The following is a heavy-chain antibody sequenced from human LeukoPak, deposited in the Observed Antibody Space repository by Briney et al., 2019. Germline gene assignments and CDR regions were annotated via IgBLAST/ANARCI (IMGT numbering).Heavy chain of an antibody. CDR2: IYYSGST. D-gene: IGHD3-10*01. Sequence: TSETLSLTCTVSGGPISSSSYYWGWIRQPPGKGLEWIGSIYYSGSTYYNPSLKSRVTMSVDTSKNQFSLKLSSVTAADTAVYYCARDFSDYGSGSYIYYYYYMDVWGKGTTVTISS. CDR1: GGPISSSSYY. J-gene: IGHJ6*03. V-gene: IGHV4-39*07. CDR3: ARDFSDYGSGSYIYYYYYMDV.